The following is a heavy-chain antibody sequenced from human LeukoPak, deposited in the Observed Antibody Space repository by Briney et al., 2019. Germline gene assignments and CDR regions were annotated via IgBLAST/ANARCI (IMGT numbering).Heavy chain of an antibody. CDR3: ARDSYYYDSSGYRGFDY. CDR1: GGSISTSSYY. J-gene: IGHJ4*02. V-gene: IGHV4-39*07. CDR2: IFYSGST. Sequence: SETLSLTCTVSGGSISTSSYYWGWVRQPPGKGLEWIGNIFYSGSTYYSPSLKSRVTISLDTSRNQFSLKLSSVTAADTAVYYCARDSYYYDSSGYRGFDYWGQGTLVTVSS. D-gene: IGHD3-22*01.